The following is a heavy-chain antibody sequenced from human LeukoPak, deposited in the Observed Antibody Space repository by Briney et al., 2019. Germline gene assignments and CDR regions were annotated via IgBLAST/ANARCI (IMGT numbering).Heavy chain of an antibody. CDR3: AKDPEAEVGIAALS. CDR1: TFTVNSDW. CDR2: ISGSSDST. J-gene: IGHJ4*02. Sequence: PGGSLRLSCVASTFTVNSDWMSWVRQAPGKGLEWVSGISGSSDSTYYADSVKGRFTMSRDNFKNTLYLQMNSLRAEDTAVYYCAKDPEAEVGIAALSWGQGTLVTVSS. V-gene: IGHV3-23*01. D-gene: IGHD6-6*01.